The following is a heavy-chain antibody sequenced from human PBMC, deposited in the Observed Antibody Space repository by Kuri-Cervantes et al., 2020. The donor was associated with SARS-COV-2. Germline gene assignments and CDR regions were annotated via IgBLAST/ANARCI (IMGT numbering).Heavy chain of an antibody. V-gene: IGHV4-59*01. CDR2: VSYNGAT. Sequence: SETLSLTCTVSGDSITNYYLTWIRQPPGEGLEWIGYVSYNGATAYNPSLKSRVTMSLDTSKNQFSLRLSSVTAADTAVYYCSGRVDFSSVDYWGQGTLVTVSS. CDR1: GDSITNYY. J-gene: IGHJ4*02. CDR3: SGRVDFSSVDY. D-gene: IGHD3/OR15-3a*01.